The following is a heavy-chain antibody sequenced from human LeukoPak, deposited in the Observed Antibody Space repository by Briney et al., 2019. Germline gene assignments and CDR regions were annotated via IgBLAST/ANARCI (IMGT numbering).Heavy chain of an antibody. J-gene: IGHJ4*02. D-gene: IGHD4-17*01. CDR3: AREQSDYAGVVDY. V-gene: IGHV3-21*04. CDR2: ISSSSSYI. CDR1: GFTFSSYS. Sequence: SGGSLRLSCAASGFTFSSYSMNWVRQAPGKGLEWVSSISSSSSYIYYADSVKGRFTISRDNDKNSLYLQMNSLRAEDTALHYCAREQSDYAGVVDYWGQETLVTVSS.